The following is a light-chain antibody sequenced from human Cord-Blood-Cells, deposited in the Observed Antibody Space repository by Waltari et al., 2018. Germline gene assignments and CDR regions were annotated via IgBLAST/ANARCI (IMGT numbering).Light chain of an antibody. V-gene: IGLV2-14*01. CDR2: DVS. Sequence: QSALTQPASVSGSPGQSITIPRTGTSSDVGGYNYVSWYQQHPGKAPKPMIYDVSKRPSGVSNRFSGSKSGNTASLTISGLQAEDEADYYCSSYTSSSTRVFGGGTKLTVL. CDR3: SSYTSSSTRV. J-gene: IGLJ3*02. CDR1: SSDVGGYNY.